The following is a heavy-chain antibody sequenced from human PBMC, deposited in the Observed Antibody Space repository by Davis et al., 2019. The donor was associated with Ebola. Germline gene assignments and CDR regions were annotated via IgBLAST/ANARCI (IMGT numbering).Heavy chain of an antibody. J-gene: IGHJ4*02. CDR1: GYTLTDYQ. Sequence: ASVKVSCKASGYTLTDYQMHWVRQAPGQGLEWMGGINPISGDTNYAEKFQGRVTMTRDTSISTVYMELTSLRSDDTAVYYCASRRYCPSPICSIAGVFDSWGQGTLVTVSS. V-gene: IGHV1-2*02. CDR2: INPISGDT. D-gene: IGHD2-2*01. CDR3: ASRRYCPSPICSIAGVFDS.